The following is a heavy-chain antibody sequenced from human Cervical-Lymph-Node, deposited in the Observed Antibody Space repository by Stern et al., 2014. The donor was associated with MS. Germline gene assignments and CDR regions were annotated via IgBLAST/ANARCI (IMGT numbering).Heavy chain of an antibody. CDR2: IHYRGST. V-gene: IGHV4-31*03. J-gene: IGHJ4*02. D-gene: IGHD3-16*01. CDR1: GGSISSTGYY. Sequence: EQLVESGPGLAKPSQTLSLTCTVSGGSISSTGYYWSWIRQHPGKGLEWIGYIHYRGSTYYNPSLKSRGTISVDTSKNQFSLKLTSVTAADTALYYCARSDRLWGSFDYWGQGSLVTVSS. CDR3: ARSDRLWGSFDY.